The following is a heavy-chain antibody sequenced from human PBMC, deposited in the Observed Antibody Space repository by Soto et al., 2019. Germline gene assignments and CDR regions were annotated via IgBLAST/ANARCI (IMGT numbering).Heavy chain of an antibody. CDR2: ISYDGSNK. CDR3: AKDLGGNDY. CDR1: GFTFSSYG. J-gene: IGHJ4*02. Sequence: PWVSLRLSCAASGFTFSSYGMQWVRQAPGKGLEWVAVISYDGSNKYYADSVKGRSTISRDNSKNTLYLQMNSLRAEDTAVYYCAKDLGGNDYWGQGTMVTVSS. V-gene: IGHV3-30*18. D-gene: IGHD3-16*01.